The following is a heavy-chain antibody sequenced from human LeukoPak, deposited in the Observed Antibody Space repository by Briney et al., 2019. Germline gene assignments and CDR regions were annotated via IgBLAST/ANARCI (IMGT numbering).Heavy chain of an antibody. CDR3: ARGYDSGDGMDV. D-gene: IGHD5-12*01. Sequence: PSETLSLTCTVSGGSISSYYWSWLRQPPGRGLEWIGYIYYSGSTNYNPSLKSRVTISVDTSKNQLSLKLSSVTAADTAVYYCARGYDSGDGMDVWGKGTTVTVSS. CDR1: GGSISSYY. V-gene: IGHV4-59*01. J-gene: IGHJ6*04. CDR2: IYYSGST.